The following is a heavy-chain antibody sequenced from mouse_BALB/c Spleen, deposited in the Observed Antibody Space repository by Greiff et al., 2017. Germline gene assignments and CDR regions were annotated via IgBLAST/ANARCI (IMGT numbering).Heavy chain of an antibody. CDR3: ARDYGSSYGFAY. V-gene: IGHV1-4*02. CDR2: INPSSGYT. J-gene: IGHJ3*01. Sequence: VQLQQSAAELARPGASVKMSCKASGYTFTSYTMHWVKQRPGQGLEWIGYINPSSGYTEYNQKFKDKTTLTADKSSSTAYMQLSSLTSEDSAVYYCARDYGSSYGFAYWGQGTLVTVSA. D-gene: IGHD1-1*01. CDR1: GYTFTSYT.